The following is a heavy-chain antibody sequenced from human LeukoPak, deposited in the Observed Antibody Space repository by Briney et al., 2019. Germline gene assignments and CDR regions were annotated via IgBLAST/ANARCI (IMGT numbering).Heavy chain of an antibody. Sequence: GGSLRLSCEASGFTFSAHGMSWVRQAPGKGLEWVSAIGGYGTTTYYGDSVRGRFTISRDNSRNTMYLYMSSLRAEDTAVYYCAKDSVGPGSPIDYWGQGTLVTVSS. V-gene: IGHV3-23*01. CDR3: AKDSVGPGSPIDY. CDR2: IGGYGTTT. D-gene: IGHD1-26*01. J-gene: IGHJ4*02. CDR1: GFTFSAHG.